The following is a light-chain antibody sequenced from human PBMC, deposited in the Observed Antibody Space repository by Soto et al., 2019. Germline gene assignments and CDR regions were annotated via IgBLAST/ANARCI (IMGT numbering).Light chain of an antibody. CDR2: EVS. CDR1: SSDAGGYNY. J-gene: IGLJ1*01. CDR3: SSYAGSNNPYV. Sequence: QSVLTQPPSASGSPGQSVTISCTGTSSDAGGYNYVSWYQQHPGKAPKLMIYEVSKRPSGVPDRFSGSKSGNTASLTASGLQAEDEADYYCSSYAGSNNPYVFGTGTKVTVL. V-gene: IGLV2-8*01.